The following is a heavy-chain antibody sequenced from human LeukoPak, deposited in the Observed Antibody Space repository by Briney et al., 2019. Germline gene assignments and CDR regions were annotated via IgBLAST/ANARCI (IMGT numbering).Heavy chain of an antibody. CDR2: INGNGGRT. CDR1: GFTFEEHG. Sequence: GGSLRLLCAASGFTFEEHGMSWVRQAPGKGLEWVSGINGNGGRTGYAESAKGRFTISRDNAKNSLYFQMNSLRAEDTALYYCAGGDSSGWYFDYWGQGILVTVSS. V-gene: IGHV3-20*04. D-gene: IGHD6-19*01. J-gene: IGHJ4*02. CDR3: AGGDSSGWYFDY.